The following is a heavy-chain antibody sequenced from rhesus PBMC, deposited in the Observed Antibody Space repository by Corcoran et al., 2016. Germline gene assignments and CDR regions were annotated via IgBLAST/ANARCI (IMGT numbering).Heavy chain of an antibody. CDR1: GGSVSSSNW. CDR3: ARYTYGLDS. Sequence: QVQLQESGPGLVKPSETLSLTCAVSGGSVSSSNWWSWVRQSPGKGLEWIGYVSASRSSTYYNPSLKSRVTISPDTSKNQFSLKLSSVTAADTAVYYCARYTYGLDSWGQGVVVTVSS. CDR2: VSASRSST. D-gene: IGHD2-39*02. J-gene: IGHJ6*01. V-gene: IGHV4-65*01.